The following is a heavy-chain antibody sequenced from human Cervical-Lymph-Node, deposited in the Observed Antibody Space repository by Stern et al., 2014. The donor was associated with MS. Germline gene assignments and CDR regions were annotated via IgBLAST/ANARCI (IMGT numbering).Heavy chain of an antibody. CDR3: ARIGGLFQVVSGWNDK. Sequence: VQLLESGPEVKKPGASVKVSCKATGYRFSNYGINWVRQAPGQGLEWMGWISSDKGKTNYAQKLQGRVTMTTDTGTSTVYMELRSLRSDDTAVYYCARIGGLFQVVSGWNDKWGQGTLVTVSS. V-gene: IGHV1-18*01. CDR2: ISSDKGKT. CDR1: GYRFSNYG. D-gene: IGHD5/OR15-5a*01. J-gene: IGHJ4*02.